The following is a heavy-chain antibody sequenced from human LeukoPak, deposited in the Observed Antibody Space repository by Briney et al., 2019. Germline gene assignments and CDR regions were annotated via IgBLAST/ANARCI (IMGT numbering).Heavy chain of an antibody. D-gene: IGHD4-17*01. V-gene: IGHV4-59*01. Sequence: SSETLSLTCTVSGGSISSYYWSWIRQPPGKGLEWIGYIYYSGSTNYNPSLKSRVTISVDTSKNQFSLKLSSVTAADTAVYYCARDPYGDYHFDYWGQGTLVTVSS. CDR2: IYYSGST. J-gene: IGHJ4*02. CDR1: GGSISSYY. CDR3: ARDPYGDYHFDY.